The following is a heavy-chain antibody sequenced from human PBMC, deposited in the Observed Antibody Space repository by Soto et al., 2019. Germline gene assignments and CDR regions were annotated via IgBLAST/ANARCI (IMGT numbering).Heavy chain of an antibody. CDR3: TTDFGTFQGDWFDT. Sequence: GGSLRLSCAASGFTFSNAWMSWVRQAPGKGLEWVGRIKSKTDGGTTDYAAPVKGRFTISRDDSKNTLYLQMNSLKTEDTAVYYCTTDFGTFQGDWFDTWGQGTLVTVSS. D-gene: IGHD1-1*01. V-gene: IGHV3-15*01. J-gene: IGHJ5*02. CDR2: IKSKTDGGTT. CDR1: GFTFSNAW.